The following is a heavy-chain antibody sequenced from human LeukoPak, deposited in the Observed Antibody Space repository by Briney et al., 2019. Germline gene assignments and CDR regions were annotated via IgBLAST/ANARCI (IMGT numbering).Heavy chain of an antibody. CDR2: IYYSGST. J-gene: IGHJ5*02. V-gene: IGHV4-39*01. Sequence: PSETLSLTCTVSGGSISSSSYYWGWIRQPPGKGLEWIGSIYYSGSTYYNPSLKSRVTISVDTSKNQFSLKLSSVTAADTAVYYCASAVYYYDSSGYYLNHWGQGTLVTVSS. D-gene: IGHD3-22*01. CDR1: GGSISSSSYY. CDR3: ASAVYYYDSSGYYLNH.